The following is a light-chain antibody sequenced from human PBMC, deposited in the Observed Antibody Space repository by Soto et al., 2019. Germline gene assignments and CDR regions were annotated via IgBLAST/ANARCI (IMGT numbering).Light chain of an antibody. J-gene: IGKJ2*01. CDR3: QQYGSSPQT. CDR1: QSVSSSY. V-gene: IGKV3-20*01. CDR2: GAS. Sequence: EIVLTQSPGTLSLSPGERATLSCRASQSVSSSYLAWYQQKPGQAPRLLIYGASSSATGIPDRFSGSGSGTDFTLTISRLEPEDVAVYYCQQYGSSPQTFGQGTKLEIK.